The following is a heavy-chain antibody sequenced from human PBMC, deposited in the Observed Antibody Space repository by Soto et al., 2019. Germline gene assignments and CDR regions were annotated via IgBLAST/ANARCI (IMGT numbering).Heavy chain of an antibody. CDR1: GFSLPTIGVC. Sequence: SGPTLVNPTQTLTLTCTFSGFSLPTIGVCVTWIRQSPGRAIEWLAVIDWDDDRSFSMSLKSRLTISKDTSRNQVVLTLADLEPAETGTYYCARLGMPGAIVVPGSETWGQ. CDR2: IDWDDDR. J-gene: IGHJ1*01. CDR3: ARLGMPGAIVVPGSET. D-gene: IGHD2-8*02. V-gene: IGHV2-70*01.